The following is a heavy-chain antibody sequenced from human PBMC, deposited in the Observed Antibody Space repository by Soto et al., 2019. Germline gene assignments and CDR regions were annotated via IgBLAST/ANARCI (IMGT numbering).Heavy chain of an antibody. J-gene: IGHJ4*02. CDR3: ARGSVDTAMAPDC. CDR1: GGTFSSYA. D-gene: IGHD5-18*01. Sequence: VKVSCKASGGTFSSYAISWVRQAPGQGLEWMGGIIPIFGTANYAQKFQGRVTITADESTSTAYMELSSLRSEDTAVYYCARGSVDTAMAPDCWGQGTLVTVSS. CDR2: IIPIFGTA. V-gene: IGHV1-69*01.